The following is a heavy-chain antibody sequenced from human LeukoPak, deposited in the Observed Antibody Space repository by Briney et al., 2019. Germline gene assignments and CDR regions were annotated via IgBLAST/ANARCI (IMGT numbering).Heavy chain of an antibody. J-gene: IGHJ4*02. V-gene: IGHV1-18*01. CDR2: ISAYNGNT. CDR3: AREPGFTFGGVTHADSY. D-gene: IGHD3-16*01. Sequence: ASVKVSCKASGYTFTSYGIRWVRQAPGQGLEWMGWISAYNGNTNYAQKLQGRVTMTTDTSTSTAYMELRSLRSDDTAVYYCAREPGFTFGGVTHADSYWGQGTLVTVSS. CDR1: GYTFTSYG.